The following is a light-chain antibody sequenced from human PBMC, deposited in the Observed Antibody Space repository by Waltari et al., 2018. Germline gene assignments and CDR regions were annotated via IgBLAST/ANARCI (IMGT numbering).Light chain of an antibody. CDR3: QSYDTSLSVV. Sequence: QSVLTQPPSVSGAPGQRVTISCTGSGSNIRAGYDVHWYQQFPRAAPRLLIYGSTTRPLGVPDRFFGSTSGTSASLAIIGLQAEDEADYYCQSYDTSLSVVFGGGTKVTVL. J-gene: IGLJ3*02. CDR1: GSNIRAGYD. V-gene: IGLV1-40*01. CDR2: GST.